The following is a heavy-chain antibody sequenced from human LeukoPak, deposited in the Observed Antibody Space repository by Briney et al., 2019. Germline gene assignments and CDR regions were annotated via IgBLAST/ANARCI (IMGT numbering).Heavy chain of an antibody. Sequence: SETLSLTCAVYGGSFSGHYWSWIRQPPGKGLEWIGEINHSGSTNYNPSLKSRVTISVDTSKNQFSLKLSSVTAADTAVYYCASFVIGTVTTDDFDYWGQGTLVTVSS. D-gene: IGHD4-17*01. CDR1: GGSFSGHY. J-gene: IGHJ4*02. V-gene: IGHV4-34*01. CDR2: INHSGST. CDR3: ASFVIGTVTTDDFDY.